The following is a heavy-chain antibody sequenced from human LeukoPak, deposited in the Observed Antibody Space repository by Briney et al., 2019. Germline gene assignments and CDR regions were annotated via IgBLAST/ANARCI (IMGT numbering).Heavy chain of an antibody. J-gene: IGHJ5*02. Sequence: ASVKVSCKASGYTFTGYYMHWVRQAPGQGLEWMGWINPNSGGTNYAQKFQGRVTMTRDTSISTAYMELSRLRSDDTAVYYCARDQYSNSWMEFDPWGQGTLVTVSS. CDR2: INPNSGGT. CDR3: ARDQYSNSWMEFDP. V-gene: IGHV1-2*02. CDR1: GYTFTGYY. D-gene: IGHD2/OR15-2a*01.